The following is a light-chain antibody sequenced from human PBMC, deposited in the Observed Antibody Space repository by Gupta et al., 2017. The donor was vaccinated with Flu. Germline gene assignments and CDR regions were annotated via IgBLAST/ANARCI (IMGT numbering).Light chain of an antibody. Sequence: SGTVSFSLVYCYQQHPGNAPKLLIYAASNRTSGVSHRFYGARPGNTASLAISGLQAEDEAYYHCFSFASDSGLHVLFGGGTKVTVL. CDR1: SGTVSFSL. V-gene: IGLV2-23*01. J-gene: IGLJ2*01. CDR2: AAS. CDR3: FSFASDSGLHVL.